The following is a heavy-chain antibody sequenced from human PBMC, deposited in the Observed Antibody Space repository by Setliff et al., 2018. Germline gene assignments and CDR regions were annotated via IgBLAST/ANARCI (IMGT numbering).Heavy chain of an antibody. J-gene: IGHJ6*03. CDR2: ISSSGSTI. CDR1: GFTFSDYY. D-gene: IGHD6-13*01. CDR3: ARVEGEYSRRDGGYYYYMDV. Sequence: PGGSLRLSCAASGFTFSDYYMSWIRQAPGKGLEWDSYISSSGSTIYYADSVTGRFTISRDNAKNSLYLQMNSLRAEDPAVYYCARVEGEYSRRDGGYYYYMDVWGKGTTVTVSS. V-gene: IGHV3-11*04.